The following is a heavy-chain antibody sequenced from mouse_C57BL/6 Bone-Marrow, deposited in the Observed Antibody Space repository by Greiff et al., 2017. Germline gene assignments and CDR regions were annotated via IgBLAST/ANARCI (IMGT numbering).Heavy chain of an antibody. CDR3: ARDGNPFDY. V-gene: IGHV5-4*01. J-gene: IGHJ2*01. CDR1: GFTFSSYA. CDR2: ISDGGSYT. D-gene: IGHD2-1*01. Sequence: EVQLVESGGGLVKPGGSLKLSCAASGFTFSSYAMSWVRQTPEKRLEWVATISDGGSYTYYPDKVKGRFTISRDNAKNNLYLQMSHLKSEDTAMYYCARDGNPFDYWGQGTTLTVSS.